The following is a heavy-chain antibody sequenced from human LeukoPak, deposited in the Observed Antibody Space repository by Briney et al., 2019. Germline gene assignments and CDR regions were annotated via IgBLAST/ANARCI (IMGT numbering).Heavy chain of an antibody. Sequence: PSETLSLTCAVYGGSFSGYYWSWIRQPPGKGLEWIGEINHSGSTNYNPSLKSRVTISVDTSKNQFSLKLSSVTAADTAVYYCARIGYCSSTSCYRLAEGRRITYFDYWGQGTLVTVSS. D-gene: IGHD2-2*02. CDR1: GGSFSGYY. CDR2: INHSGST. J-gene: IGHJ4*02. V-gene: IGHV4-34*01. CDR3: ARIGYCSSTSCYRLAEGRRITYFDY.